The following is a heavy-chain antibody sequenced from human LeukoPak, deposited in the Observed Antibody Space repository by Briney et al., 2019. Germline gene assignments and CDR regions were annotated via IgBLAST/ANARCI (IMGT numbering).Heavy chain of an antibody. D-gene: IGHD4-11*01. Sequence: SETLSLTCTVSGYSISSGYYWGWIRQPPGKGREWIGSIYHSGSTYYNPSLKSRVTISVDTSKNQFSLKLSSVTAADTAVYYFARSLPDSNYSDYWGQGTLVTVSS. V-gene: IGHV4-38-2*02. CDR2: IYHSGST. J-gene: IGHJ4*02. CDR1: GYSISSGYY. CDR3: ARSLPDSNYSDY.